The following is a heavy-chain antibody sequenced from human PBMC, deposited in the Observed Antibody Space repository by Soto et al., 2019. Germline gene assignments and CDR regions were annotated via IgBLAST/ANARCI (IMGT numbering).Heavy chain of an antibody. V-gene: IGHV3-23*01. D-gene: IGHD6-13*01. Sequence: GGSLRLSCAASGFTFSNYAMSWVRQAPGKGLEWVSLVSATAGTTYYTDSVKGRFTISRDNSRNTVHLQMNSLRADDTAVYYCAKAGYSSSWYTNWFDPWGQGTLVTVSS. CDR2: VSATAGTT. J-gene: IGHJ5*02. CDR1: GFTFSNYA. CDR3: AKAGYSSSWYTNWFDP.